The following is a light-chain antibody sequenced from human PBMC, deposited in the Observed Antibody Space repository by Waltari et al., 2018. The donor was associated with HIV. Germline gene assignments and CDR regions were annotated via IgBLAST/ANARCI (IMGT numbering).Light chain of an antibody. Sequence: SSELTQPPSVSVSPGQTARIPCSGDALPKQYTSWYQQKPGQAPVLVIYKDKERPSGIPERFSGSTSGTTVTLTISGLQAEDEADYYCQSTDSSGTRIFGGETKLTVL. CDR1: ALPKQY. J-gene: IGLJ2*01. CDR2: KDK. CDR3: QSTDSSGTRI. V-gene: IGLV3-25*03.